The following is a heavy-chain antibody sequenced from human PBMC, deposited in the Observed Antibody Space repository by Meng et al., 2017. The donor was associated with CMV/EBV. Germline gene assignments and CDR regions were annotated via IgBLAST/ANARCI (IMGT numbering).Heavy chain of an antibody. Sequence: GESLKISCAASGFTFSDYYMSWIRQAPGKGLEWVAYISSSGSTIYYADSVKGRFTISRDNAKNSLYLQMNSVRAEDTAVYYCARSPRDYFDYWGQGTLVTVSS. CDR1: GFTFSDYY. V-gene: IGHV3-11*01. CDR2: ISSSGSTI. CDR3: ARSPRDYFDY. J-gene: IGHJ4*02.